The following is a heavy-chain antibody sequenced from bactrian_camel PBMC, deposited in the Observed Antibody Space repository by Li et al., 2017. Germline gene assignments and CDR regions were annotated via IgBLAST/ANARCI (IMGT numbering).Heavy chain of an antibody. J-gene: IGHJ4*01. D-gene: IGHD5*01. CDR1: GFTFSVYR. CDR3: AIAFPMTMGWAQLHYKY. CDR2: ISAGGGST. Sequence: VQLVESGGDLVQPGGSLRLSCAASGFTFSVYRMIWVRQGPGKGLERVSRISAGGGSTYYADSVKERFTISRDNAKNTVYLQMNSLESGDTALYYCAIAFPMTMGWAQLHYKYWGQGTQVTVS. V-gene: IGHV3S40*01.